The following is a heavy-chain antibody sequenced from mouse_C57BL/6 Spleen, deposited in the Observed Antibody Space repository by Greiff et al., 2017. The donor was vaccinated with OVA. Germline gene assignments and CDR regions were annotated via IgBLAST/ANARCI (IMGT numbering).Heavy chain of an antibody. Sequence: QVQLKQPGAELVKPGASVKVSCKASGYTFTSYWMHWVKQRPGQGLEWIGRIHPSDSDTNYNQKFKGKATLTVDKSSSTAYMQLSSLTSEDSAVYYCAIRSYSNYFDYWGQGTTLTVSS. V-gene: IGHV1-74*01. J-gene: IGHJ2*01. CDR1: GYTFTSYW. CDR3: AIRSYSNYFDY. CDR2: IHPSDSDT. D-gene: IGHD2-5*01.